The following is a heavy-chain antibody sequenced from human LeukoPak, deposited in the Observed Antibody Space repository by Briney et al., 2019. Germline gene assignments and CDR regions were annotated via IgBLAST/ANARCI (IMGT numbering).Heavy chain of an antibody. J-gene: IGHJ4*02. CDR1: GFDLGSYA. V-gene: IGHV3-30*04. D-gene: IGHD1-14*01. CDR2: ISYDGGYQ. Sequence: GGSLRLSCAASGFDLGSYAMDWVRQAPGKGLEWVGDISYDGGYQGYAASVRGRFTISRDNSKNTLYLQMNSLRPEDAAVYYCATESSLSNWGQGTLVIVSS. CDR3: ATESSLSN.